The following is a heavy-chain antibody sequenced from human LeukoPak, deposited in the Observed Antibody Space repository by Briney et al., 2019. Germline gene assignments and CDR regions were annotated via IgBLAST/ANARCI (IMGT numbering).Heavy chain of an antibody. Sequence: GESLKISCKGSGYSFTSYWIGWVRQMPGKGLEWMGIIYPGDSDTRYSPSFQGQVTISADKSISTAYLQWGSLKASDTAMYYCARRRHYDILTGYTAAYYFDYWGQGTLVTVSS. CDR1: GYSFTSYW. D-gene: IGHD3-9*01. J-gene: IGHJ4*02. V-gene: IGHV5-51*01. CDR3: ARRRHYDILTGYTAAYYFDY. CDR2: IYPGDSDT.